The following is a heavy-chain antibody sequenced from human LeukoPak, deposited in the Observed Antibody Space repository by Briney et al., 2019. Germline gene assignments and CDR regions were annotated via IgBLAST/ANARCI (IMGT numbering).Heavy chain of an antibody. CDR1: GFTFSSYA. D-gene: IGHD6-13*01. J-gene: IGHJ4*02. CDR3: AILPGYSSGWYEVNY. V-gene: IGHV3-23*01. CDR2: ISGSGGST. Sequence: GGSLRLSCAASGFTFSSYAMSWVRQAPGKGLEWVSGISGSGGSTYYADSVKGRFIIAGDNSRNILYLQMNSPRAEDTAVYYCAILPGYSSGWYEVNYWGQGTLVTVSS.